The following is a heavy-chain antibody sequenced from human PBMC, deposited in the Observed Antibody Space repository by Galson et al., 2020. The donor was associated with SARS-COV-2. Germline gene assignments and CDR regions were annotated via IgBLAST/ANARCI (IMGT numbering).Heavy chain of an antibody. J-gene: IGHJ2*01. CDR3: VRDIARYTTRRYGVNWYFDF. CDR1: GDSIRSSSYY. V-gene: IGHV4-39*07. CDR2: IYYNGTT. Sequence: SETLSLTCNVPGDSIRSSSYYWGWIRQPPGGGLEWIGSIYYNGTTFYNPSLKSRVSISVETPNNQFSLKQTSVTGADTAVYYCVRDIARYTTRRYGVNWYFDFWGRGTPVTVSS. D-gene: IGHD6-13*01.